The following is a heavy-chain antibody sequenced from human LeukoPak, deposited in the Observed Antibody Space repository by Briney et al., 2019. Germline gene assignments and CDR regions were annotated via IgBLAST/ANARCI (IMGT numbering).Heavy chain of an antibody. D-gene: IGHD2-2*01. V-gene: IGHV4-34*01. Sequence: PSETLSLTCAVYGGSFSGYYWSWIRQPPGKGLEWIGEINHSGSTNYNPSLKSRVTISVDTSKNQFSLKLSSVTAADTAVYYCARAGLGYCSSTSCPVYYYYYMDVWGKGTTVTVSS. CDR3: ARAGLGYCSSTSCPVYYYYYMDV. CDR1: GGSFSGYY. J-gene: IGHJ6*03. CDR2: INHSGST.